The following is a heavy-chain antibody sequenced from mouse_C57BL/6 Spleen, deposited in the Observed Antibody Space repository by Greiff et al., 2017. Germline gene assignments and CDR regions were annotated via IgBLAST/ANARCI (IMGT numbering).Heavy chain of an antibody. CDR1: GFTFSDYY. J-gene: IGHJ2*01. Sequence: EVQLVESEGGLVQPGSSMKLSCTASGFTFSDYYMAWVRQVPEKGLEWVANINYDGSSTYYLDSLKSRFIISRDNAKNILYLQMSSLKSEDTATYYCARDYGGSYFDYWGQGTTLTVSS. CDR3: ARDYGGSYFDY. V-gene: IGHV5-16*01. CDR2: INYDGSST. D-gene: IGHD1-1*01.